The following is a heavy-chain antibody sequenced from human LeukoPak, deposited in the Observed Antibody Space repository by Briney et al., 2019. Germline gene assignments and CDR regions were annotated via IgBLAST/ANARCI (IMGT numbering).Heavy chain of an antibody. CDR2: IYYSGST. V-gene: IGHV4-30-4*01. CDR1: GGSISSGDYY. D-gene: IGHD3-10*01. CDR3: ARALDEFGSFDY. J-gene: IGHJ4*02. Sequence: SETLSLTCTVSGGSISSGDYYWSWVRQPPGTGLEWIGYIYYSGSTYYNPSLKSRVTISVNTSKNQFSLKLSSVTAADTAVYYCARALDEFGSFDYWGQGTLVTVSS.